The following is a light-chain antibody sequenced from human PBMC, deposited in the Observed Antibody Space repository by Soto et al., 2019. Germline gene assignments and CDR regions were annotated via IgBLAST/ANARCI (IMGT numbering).Light chain of an antibody. Sequence: DIVMTQSPLSLPVTPRDPASISCASSQSLLHTNGYTFLDWYLQKPGQSPQLLIYLGSNRASGVPDRFSGSGSGTNFTLKISRVEAEDVGVYYCMQALQTPWTFGQGTKVDIK. CDR2: LGS. CDR3: MQALQTPWT. V-gene: IGKV2-28*01. J-gene: IGKJ1*01. CDR1: QSLLHTNGYTF.